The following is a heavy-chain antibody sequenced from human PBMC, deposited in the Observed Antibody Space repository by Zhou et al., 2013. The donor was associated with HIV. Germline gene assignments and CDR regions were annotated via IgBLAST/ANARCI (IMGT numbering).Heavy chain of an antibody. D-gene: IGHD4-17*01. V-gene: IGHV1-18*01. Sequence: VLLVQSGAEVKKPGASVKVSCKASGYTFTSYGISWVRQAPGQGLEWMGWISGYNGQASYAQKVQGRVTMTTDTSTSTAYMELRSLRPDDTAVYYCARDRALMTTVTTGLDYYDHWGQGALVHRLL. CDR1: GYTFTSYG. CDR2: ISGYNGQA. J-gene: IGHJ4*02. CDR3: ARDRALMTTVTTGLDYYDH.